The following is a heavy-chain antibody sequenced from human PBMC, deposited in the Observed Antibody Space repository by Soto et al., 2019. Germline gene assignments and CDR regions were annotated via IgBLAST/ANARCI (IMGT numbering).Heavy chain of an antibody. Sequence: GGSLRLSCAASGFTFSIYWMSWVRQAPGKGLEWVANIKQDGSEKYYVDSVKGRFTISRDNAKNSLYLQMNSLRAEDTAVYYCARETGDTAFDIWGQGTMVTVSS. CDR3: ARETGDTAFDI. V-gene: IGHV3-7*03. CDR2: IKQDGSEK. J-gene: IGHJ3*02. CDR1: GFTFSIYW. D-gene: IGHD7-27*01.